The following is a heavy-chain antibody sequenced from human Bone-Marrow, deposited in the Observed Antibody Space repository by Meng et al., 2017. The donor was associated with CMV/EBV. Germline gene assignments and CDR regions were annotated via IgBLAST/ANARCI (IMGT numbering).Heavy chain of an antibody. CDR3: AREGGGRELLRFAFAI. D-gene: IGHD1-26*01. V-gene: IGHV3-30-3*01. CDR2: ISYDGSNK. J-gene: IGHJ3*02. Sequence: GESLKISCAASGFTFSSYAMHWVRQAPGKGLEWVAVISYDGSNKYYADSVKGRFTISRDNSKNTLYLQMNSLRAEDTAVYYCAREGGGRELLRFAFAIWGQGTMVPV. CDR1: GFTFSSYA.